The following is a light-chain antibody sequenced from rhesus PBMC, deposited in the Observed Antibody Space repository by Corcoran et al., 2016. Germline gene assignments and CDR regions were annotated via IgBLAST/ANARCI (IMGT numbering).Light chain of an antibody. CDR3: QHYYDNPLT. J-gene: IGKJ4*01. Sequence: DIQMTQSPSALSASVGDRVTISFRASQNIYSNLAWYQQKPGKAPKLLIYAASSLETGIPSRFSGSGSGTDFTLTISSMQPEDSAAYYCQHYYDNPLTFGGGTKVELK. CDR1: QNIYSN. V-gene: IGKV1-44*01. CDR2: AAS.